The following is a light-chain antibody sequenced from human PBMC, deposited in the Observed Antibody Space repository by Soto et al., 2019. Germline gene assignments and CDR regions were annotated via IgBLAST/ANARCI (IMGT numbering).Light chain of an antibody. J-gene: IGLJ1*01. CDR2: DVS. CDR3: CSYAGSPSV. V-gene: IGLV2-11*01. Sequence: QSVLTQPRSVSGSPGQSVTISCTGTSSDVGGYNYVSWYQQHPGKAPKLMIYDVSKRPSGVPDRFSGSKSGNTASLTISGLQAEDEADYYCCSYAGSPSVFGTGTNVTVL. CDR1: SSDVGGYNY.